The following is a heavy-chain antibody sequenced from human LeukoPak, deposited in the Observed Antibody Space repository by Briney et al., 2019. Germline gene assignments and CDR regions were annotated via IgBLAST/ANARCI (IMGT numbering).Heavy chain of an antibody. Sequence: SVKVSCKASGGTFSSYAISWVRQAPGQGLEWMGRIIPILGIANYAQKFQGRVTITADKSTSTAYMELSSLRSEDTAVYYCASCLVGRSTVIGYYYYMDVWGKGPRSPSP. J-gene: IGHJ6*03. D-gene: IGHD4-11*01. CDR2: IIPILGIA. CDR1: GGTFSSYA. CDR3: ASCLVGRSTVIGYYYYMDV. V-gene: IGHV1-69*04.